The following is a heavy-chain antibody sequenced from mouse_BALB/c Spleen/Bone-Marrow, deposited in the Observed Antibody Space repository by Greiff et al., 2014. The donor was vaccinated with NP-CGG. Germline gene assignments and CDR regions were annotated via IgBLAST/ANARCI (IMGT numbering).Heavy chain of an antibody. D-gene: IGHD1-1*01. J-gene: IGHJ2*01. Sequence: VQLQQSGAEFVRPGALVKLSCNASGFSIKDYYMHWVKQRPEQGLEWIGWIDPENGNTIYDPKFPGKASITADTSSNTAYLQLSSLTSEDTAVYYCTRWVYYGSSYFDYWGQGTTLTVSS. CDR1: GFSIKDYY. CDR3: TRWVYYGSSYFDY. V-gene: IGHV14-1*02. CDR2: IDPENGNT.